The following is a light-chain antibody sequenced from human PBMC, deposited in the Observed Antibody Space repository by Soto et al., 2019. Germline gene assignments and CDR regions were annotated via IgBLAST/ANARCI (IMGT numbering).Light chain of an antibody. CDR3: QQYGRSPTWK. Sequence: EIVLTQSPGTLSLSPGEIATLSCRASQSVSSSYLAWYQQKPGQAPRLLIYGASSRPTGIPGRFSGSGSGTDFTLTISRLEHEGFAVYYCQQYGRSPTWKFGQETKLEI. CDR1: QSVSSSY. V-gene: IGKV3-20*01. J-gene: IGKJ1*01. CDR2: GAS.